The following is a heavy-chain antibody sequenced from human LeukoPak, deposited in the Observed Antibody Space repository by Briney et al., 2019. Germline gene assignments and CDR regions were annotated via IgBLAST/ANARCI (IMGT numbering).Heavy chain of an antibody. CDR3: ARGPRGANYDSSGYYIDY. J-gene: IGHJ4*02. V-gene: IGHV3-30*03. Sequence: GGSLRLSCAASGFTFNIYGMHGVRQAPGKGLEWVAGISYDEMYQYYADSVKGRFTISRDNSKNTLFLQMNSLRAEATAVYYCARGPRGANYDSSGYYIDYWGQGTLVTVSS. CDR2: ISYDEMYQ. CDR1: GFTFNIYG. D-gene: IGHD3-22*01.